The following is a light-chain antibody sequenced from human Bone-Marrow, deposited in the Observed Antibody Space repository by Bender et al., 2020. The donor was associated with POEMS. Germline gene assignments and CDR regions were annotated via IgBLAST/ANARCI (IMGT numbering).Light chain of an antibody. Sequence: YVLTQPPSVSVAPGQTASIACGGNNIGSKSVHWYQQKSGQAPVLVVYDDRDRPPGIPERISGSNAGNTATLTISRVETGDEADYYCQIWDDSSDRMVFGGGTKVTVL. CDR3: QIWDDSSDRMV. CDR2: DDR. J-gene: IGLJ2*01. CDR1: NIGSKS. V-gene: IGLV3-21*02.